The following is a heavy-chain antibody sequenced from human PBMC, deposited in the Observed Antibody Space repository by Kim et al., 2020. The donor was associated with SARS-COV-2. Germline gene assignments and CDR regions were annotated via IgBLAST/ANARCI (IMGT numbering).Heavy chain of an antibody. Sequence: GGSLRLSCAASGFTFSSYDMHWVRQATGKGLEWVSAIGTAGDTYYPGSVKGRFTISRENAKNSLYLQMNSLRAGDTAVYYCARGVGLLWFGELGFNGMDVWGQGTTVTVSS. CDR3: ARGVGLLWFGELGFNGMDV. J-gene: IGHJ6*02. CDR2: IGTAGDT. CDR1: GFTFSSYD. V-gene: IGHV3-13*04. D-gene: IGHD3-10*01.